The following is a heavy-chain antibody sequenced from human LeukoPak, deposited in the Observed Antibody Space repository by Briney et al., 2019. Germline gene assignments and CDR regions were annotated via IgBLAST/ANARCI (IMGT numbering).Heavy chain of an antibody. Sequence: GGSLRLSCAASGFTFRIYAMHWVRQAPGKGLEWVAFIRYDGSNKYYADSVKGRFTISRDNSKNTLYLQMNSLRAEDTAVYYCAKDPGYDSSGYYPVPFDYWGQGTLVTVSS. D-gene: IGHD3-22*01. J-gene: IGHJ4*02. CDR3: AKDPGYDSSGYYPVPFDY. CDR1: GFTFRIYA. CDR2: IRYDGSNK. V-gene: IGHV3-30*02.